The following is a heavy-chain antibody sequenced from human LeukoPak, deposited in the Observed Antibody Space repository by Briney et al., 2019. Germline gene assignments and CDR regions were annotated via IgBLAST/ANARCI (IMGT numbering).Heavy chain of an antibody. J-gene: IGHJ4*02. V-gene: IGHV3-49*03. CDR2: IRSKAHGGTT. CDR1: GFTFGDYA. D-gene: IGHD3-22*01. CDR3: TRDLYDSSGYYYIEVGY. Sequence: GGSLRLSCTASGFTFGDYAMSWFRQAPGKGLEWVGFIRSKAHGGTTEYAASVKGRFTISRDDSKSIAYLQMNSLKTEDTAVYYCTRDLYDSSGYYYIEVGYWGQGTLVTVSS.